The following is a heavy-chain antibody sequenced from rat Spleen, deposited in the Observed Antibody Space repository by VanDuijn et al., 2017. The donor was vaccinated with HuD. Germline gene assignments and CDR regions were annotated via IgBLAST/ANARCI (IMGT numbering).Heavy chain of an antibody. Sequence: EVQLVESGGGLVQPGRSMKLSCAVSGFTFSNYAMAWVRQASTKGLEWVASISPGGYNTYYRDSVKGRFTISRDNVENILYLQMDSLRSEDTATYYCTRLGGTMMAIFFDYWGQGVMVTVSS. CDR3: TRLGGTMMAIFFDY. V-gene: IGHV5-25*01. CDR2: ISPGGYNT. J-gene: IGHJ2*01. D-gene: IGHD1-12*02. CDR1: GFTFSNYA.